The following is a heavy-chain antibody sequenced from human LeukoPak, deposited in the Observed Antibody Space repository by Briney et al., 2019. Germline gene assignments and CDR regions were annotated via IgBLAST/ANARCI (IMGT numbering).Heavy chain of an antibody. CDR2: IYFSGST. CDR1: GGSISSYY. CDR3: ARLAVAGTLDDY. J-gene: IGHJ4*02. Sequence: SETLSLTCTVSGGSISSYYWSWIRQPPGKGLEWIGYIYFSGSTNYNPSLKSRVTISVDTSKNQFSLKLSSVTAADTAVYYCARLAVAGTLDDYWGQGTLVTVSS. D-gene: IGHD6-19*01. V-gene: IGHV4-59*01.